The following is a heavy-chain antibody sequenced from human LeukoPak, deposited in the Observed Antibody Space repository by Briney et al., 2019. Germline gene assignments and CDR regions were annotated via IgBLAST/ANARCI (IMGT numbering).Heavy chain of an antibody. CDR2: IIPIFGTA. D-gene: IGHD5-24*01. J-gene: IGHJ5*02. CDR1: GGTFSSYA. CDR3: ARDNSVRDEAWWFNP. V-gene: IGHV1-69*13. Sequence: GASVKVSCKASGGTFSSYAISWVRQAPGQGLEWMGGIIPIFGTANYAQKFQGRVTITADESTSTAYMGLSSLRSEDTAVYYCARDNSVRDEAWWFNPWGQGTLVTVSS.